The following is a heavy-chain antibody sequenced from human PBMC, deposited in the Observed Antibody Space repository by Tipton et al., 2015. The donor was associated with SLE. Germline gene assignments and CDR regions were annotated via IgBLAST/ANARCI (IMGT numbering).Heavy chain of an antibody. CDR1: GFTFSNYA. Sequence: SLRFSCAASGFTFSNYAMTWVRQAPGKGLEWVAVIYSAGSTYYADFVKGRFTISRDNSKSMLFLQMNSLRAEDTAVYFCATDLWEVSSWGQGTLVTVSS. D-gene: IGHD1-26*01. J-gene: IGHJ5*02. V-gene: IGHV3-23*03. CDR3: ATDLWEVSS. CDR2: IYSAGST.